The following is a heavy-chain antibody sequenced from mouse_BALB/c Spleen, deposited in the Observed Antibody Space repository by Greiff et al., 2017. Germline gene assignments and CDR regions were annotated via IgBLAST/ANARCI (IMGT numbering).Heavy chain of an antibody. J-gene: IGHJ1*01. D-gene: IGHD1-1*01. CDR1: GFTFSSYT. CDR3: ARYGLLRGYFDV. CDR2: ISSGGGNT. Sequence: EVQVVESGGGLVKPGGSLKLSCAASGFTFSSYTMSWVRQTPEKRLEWVATISSGGGNTYYPDSVKGRFTISRDNAKNNLYLQMSSLRSEDTALYYCARYGLLRGYFDVWGAGTTVTVSS. V-gene: IGHV5-9*03.